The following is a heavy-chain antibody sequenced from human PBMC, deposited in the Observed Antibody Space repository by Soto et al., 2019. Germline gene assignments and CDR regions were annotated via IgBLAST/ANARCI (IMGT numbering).Heavy chain of an antibody. CDR1: GYTFTSYG. CDR3: ARDLIAKPPMVRGVITYYGMDV. V-gene: IGHV1-18*01. D-gene: IGHD3-10*01. CDR2: ISAYNGNT. Sequence: QVQLVQSGAEVKKPGASVKVSCKASGYTFTSYGISWVRQAPGQGLEWMGWISAYNGNTNYAQKLQGRVTMTTDTSTSTAYMELRSLRSDDTAVYYCARDLIAKPPMVRGVITYYGMDVWGQGTTVTVSS. J-gene: IGHJ6*02.